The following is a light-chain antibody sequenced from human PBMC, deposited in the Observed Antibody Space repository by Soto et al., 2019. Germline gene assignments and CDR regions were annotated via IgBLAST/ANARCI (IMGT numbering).Light chain of an antibody. J-gene: IGKJ1*01. CDR2: AAS. CDR3: QQSYNSPQT. Sequence: DIQMTQSPSSLSASVGDEVTITCRASQTIMTYLNWYQLKPGKPPRLLIYAASSLQSGVPSRFSGSGSGTDFTLTITSLQPEDFATYSRQQSYNSPQTFGQGTKV. CDR1: QTIMTY. V-gene: IGKV1-39*01.